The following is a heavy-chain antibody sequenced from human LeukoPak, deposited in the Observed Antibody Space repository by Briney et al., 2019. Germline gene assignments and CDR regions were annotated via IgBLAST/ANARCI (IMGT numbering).Heavy chain of an antibody. Sequence: LESGGGLVQPGGSLRLSCVVSGFTFSSYAMSWVRQAPGKGLEWVSGISADGGGTFYADSGKGRFTISRDNSKNFLYLQMNSLRADDTAVYYCAKGRGYSAYGPFDCWGQGTLVTVSS. CDR3: AKGRGYSAYGPFDC. D-gene: IGHD5-12*01. V-gene: IGHV3-23*01. CDR2: ISADGGGT. J-gene: IGHJ4*02. CDR1: GFTFSSYA.